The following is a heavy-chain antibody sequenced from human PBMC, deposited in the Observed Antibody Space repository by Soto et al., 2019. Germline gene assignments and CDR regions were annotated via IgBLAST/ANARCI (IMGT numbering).Heavy chain of an antibody. D-gene: IGHD3-3*01. CDR2: IGGSGRST. J-gene: IGHJ4*02. V-gene: IGHV3-23*01. CDR1: RFTFSSYS. Sequence: PXGSLRLSFAASRFTFSSYSMSWVRQAPGKGLEWVSAIGGSGRSTYYADSVKGRFTISRDTSKNTLYLQMNSLRAEDTAIYYCAKDLFHPDYWSQGTLVTVSS. CDR3: AKDLFHPDY.